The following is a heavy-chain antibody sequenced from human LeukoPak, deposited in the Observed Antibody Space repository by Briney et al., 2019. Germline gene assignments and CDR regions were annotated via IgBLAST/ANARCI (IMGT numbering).Heavy chain of an antibody. Sequence: GGSLRLSCAASGFTFSSYWMSWVRQAPGKGLEWVANIKQDGSEKCYVDSVKGRFTISRDNAKNSLYLQMNSLRGEDTAVYYCAKPGDGCSGGSCYYFDYWGQGTLVTVSS. CDR1: GFTFSSYW. CDR2: IKQDGSEK. CDR3: AKPGDGCSGGSCYYFDY. J-gene: IGHJ4*02. D-gene: IGHD2-15*01. V-gene: IGHV3-7*03.